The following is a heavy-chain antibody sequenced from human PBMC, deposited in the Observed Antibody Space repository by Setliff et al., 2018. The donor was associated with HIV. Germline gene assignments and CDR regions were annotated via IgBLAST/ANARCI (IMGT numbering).Heavy chain of an antibody. Sequence: PSETLSLTCAFNGGSFSGYYWMWIRQSPGEGLEWIGEINHSGNTNYNPSLRSRVTISVDTSKNHFSLKLSSVTAADTAVFYCARVPFTTGFDYWGQGILVTV. V-gene: IGHV4-34*01. CDR2: INHSGNT. CDR1: GGSFSGYY. CDR3: ARVPFTTGFDY. D-gene: IGHD3-3*01. J-gene: IGHJ4*02.